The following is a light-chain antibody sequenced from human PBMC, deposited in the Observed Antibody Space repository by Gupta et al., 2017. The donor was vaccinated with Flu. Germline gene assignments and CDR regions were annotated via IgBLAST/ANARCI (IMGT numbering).Light chain of an antibody. CDR1: QSVTSY. Sequence: IVFTHPPATLSLSPGERSTLSCRASQSVTSYLAWYQQKPGQAPRLLIYDASNRDTGIPARFSGSGYGKDLTLTISSREPEDFAVYYCQQRSNWPRFTFGHGTKVDIK. CDR3: QQRSNWPRFT. CDR2: DAS. V-gene: IGKV3-11*01. J-gene: IGKJ3*01.